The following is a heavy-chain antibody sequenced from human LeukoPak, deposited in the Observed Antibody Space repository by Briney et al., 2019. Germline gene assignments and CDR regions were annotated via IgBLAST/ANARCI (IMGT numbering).Heavy chain of an antibody. CDR3: AKSPFILKLRSGELWLYPMDV. J-gene: IGHJ6*02. Sequence: GGSLRLSCAASGLAFNSYGMSWVRQAPGKGLEGVSAISDSAVNTYYAASVKGRFTVSRDNSNSTLYLQMNSLRAEDTAVYYCAKSPFILKLRSGELWLYPMDVWGQGTTVTVSS. CDR2: ISDSAVNT. CDR1: GLAFNSYG. D-gene: IGHD3-16*01. V-gene: IGHV3-23*01.